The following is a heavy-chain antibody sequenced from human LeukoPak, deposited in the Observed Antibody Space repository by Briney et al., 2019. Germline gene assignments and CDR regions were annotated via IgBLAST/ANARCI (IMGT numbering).Heavy chain of an antibody. V-gene: IGHV1-24*01. CDR2: FDPEDGET. D-gene: IGHD1-26*01. CDR1: GYTLTELS. J-gene: IGHJ4*02. CDR3: ATDPVGATAFDS. Sequence: PWASVKVSCKVSGYTLTELSMHWVRQAPGKGLEWMGGFDPEDGETIYAQKFQGRVTMTEDTSTDTAYMELSSLRSEDTAVYYCATDPVGATAFDSWGPGTLVTVSS.